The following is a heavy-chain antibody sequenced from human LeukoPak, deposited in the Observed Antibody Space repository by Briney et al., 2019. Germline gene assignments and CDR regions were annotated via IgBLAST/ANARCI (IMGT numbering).Heavy chain of an antibody. CDR2: IIPIFGTA. CDR3: AREGLGITGTELAVGYL. CDR1: GGTFSSYA. V-gene: IGHV1-69*05. J-gene: IGHJ4*02. D-gene: IGHD1-7*01. Sequence: ASVKVSCKASGGTFSSYAISWVRQAPGQGLEWVGRIIPIFGTANYAQKFQGRVTITTDESTSTAYMELSSLRSEDTAVYYCAREGLGITGTELAVGYLWGQGTLVTVSS.